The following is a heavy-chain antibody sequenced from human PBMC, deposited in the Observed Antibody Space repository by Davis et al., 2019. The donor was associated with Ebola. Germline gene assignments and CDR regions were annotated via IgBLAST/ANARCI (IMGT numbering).Heavy chain of an antibody. V-gene: IGHV3-73*01. CDR3: ARALRVATIRYYYYYGMDV. Sequence: GESLKISCAASGFTFSGSAMHWVRQASGKGLEWVGRIRSKANSYATAYAASVKGRFTISRDDSKNTAYLQMNSLKTEDTAVYYCARALRVATIRYYYYYGMDVWGQGTTVTVSS. J-gene: IGHJ6*02. CDR2: IRSKANSYAT. D-gene: IGHD5-12*01. CDR1: GFTFSGSA.